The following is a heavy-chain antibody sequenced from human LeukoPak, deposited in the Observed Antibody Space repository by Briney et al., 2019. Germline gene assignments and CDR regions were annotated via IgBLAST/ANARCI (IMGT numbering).Heavy chain of an antibody. J-gene: IGHJ3*02. D-gene: IGHD1-26*01. V-gene: IGHV3-21*01. Sequence: PGGSLRLSRAASGFTFSTYAMNSVRQAPGEGLGWASSFGGSSTSLYYADSLKGRFTISRDNAKNSLYLQLNSLRAEDTAVYYCARESGGDLGEAFDIWGQGTMVTVSS. CDR1: GFTFSTYA. CDR2: FGGSSTSL. CDR3: ARESGGDLGEAFDI.